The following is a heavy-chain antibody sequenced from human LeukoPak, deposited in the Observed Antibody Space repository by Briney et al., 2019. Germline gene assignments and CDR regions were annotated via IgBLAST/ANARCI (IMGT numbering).Heavy chain of an antibody. CDR1: GGSISSYY. D-gene: IGHD1-26*01. Sequence: PSETLSLTCTVSGGSISSYYWSWIRQPPGKGLEWIGYIYYSGSTNYNPSLKSRVTISVDTSKNQFSLKLSSVTAADTAVYYCARSLGRGSYPHFDYWGQGTLVTVSS. CDR2: IYYSGST. V-gene: IGHV4-59*08. CDR3: ARSLGRGSYPHFDY. J-gene: IGHJ4*02.